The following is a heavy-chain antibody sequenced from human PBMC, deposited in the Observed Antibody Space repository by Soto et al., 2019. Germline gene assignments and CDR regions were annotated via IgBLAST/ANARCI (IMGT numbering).Heavy chain of an antibody. D-gene: IGHD6-19*01. CDR2: ISYDGSNK. V-gene: IGHV3-30*18. CDR3: ANGPPGGIAVPPTKYGMDV. Sequence: QVQLVESGGGVVQPGRSLRLSCAASGFTFSSCGIHLDRQAPGKGLEWVAFISYDGSNKYYADSVKGRFTISRDNSKNTLYMQMHRLRAEETAVYYCANGPPGGIAVPPTKYGMDVWGQGTTLTVSS. CDR1: GFTFSSCG. J-gene: IGHJ6*02.